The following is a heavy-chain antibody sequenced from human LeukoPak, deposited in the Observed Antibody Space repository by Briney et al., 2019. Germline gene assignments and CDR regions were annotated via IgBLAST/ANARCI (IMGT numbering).Heavy chain of an antibody. CDR3: ARALGRLQPYYYHYGMDV. CDR1: GFTFSSYW. D-gene: IGHD5-24*01. J-gene: IGHJ6*02. V-gene: IGHV3-7*01. Sequence: GGSLRLSCAASGFTFSSYWMSWVRQAPGKGLEWVANIKEDGSEKYYVDSVKGRFTISRDNAKNSLYLQMNSLRAEDTAVYYCARALGRLQPYYYHYGMDVWGQGTTVTVSS. CDR2: IKEDGSEK.